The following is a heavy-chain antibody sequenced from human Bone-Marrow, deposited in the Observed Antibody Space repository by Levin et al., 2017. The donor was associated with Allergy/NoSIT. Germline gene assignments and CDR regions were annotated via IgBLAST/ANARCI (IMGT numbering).Heavy chain of an antibody. CDR3: AKSLGDDILTGPPGGMDV. CDR2: ISYDGSNK. V-gene: IGHV3-30*18. D-gene: IGHD3-9*01. Sequence: GGSLRLSCAASGFTFSSYGMHWVRQAPGKGLEWVAVISYDGSNKYYADSVKGRFTISRDNSKNTLYLQMNSLRAEDTAVYYCAKSLGDDILTGPPGGMDVWGQGTTVTVSS. CDR1: GFTFSSYG. J-gene: IGHJ6*02.